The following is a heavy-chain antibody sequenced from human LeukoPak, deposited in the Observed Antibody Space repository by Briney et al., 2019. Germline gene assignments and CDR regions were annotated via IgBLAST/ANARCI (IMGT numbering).Heavy chain of an antibody. D-gene: IGHD1-14*01. V-gene: IGHV1-8*01. CDR3: AKHYQTTFDY. J-gene: IGHJ4*02. CDR2: INPNSGNT. Sequence: ASVKVSCKASGYTFTSYDINWMRQATGQEPEWMGWINPNSGNTGYAQKFQGRVTITRDTPITTAYMELSSLRSEDTAVYYCAKHYQTTFDYWGQGTLVIVSS. CDR1: GYTFTSYD.